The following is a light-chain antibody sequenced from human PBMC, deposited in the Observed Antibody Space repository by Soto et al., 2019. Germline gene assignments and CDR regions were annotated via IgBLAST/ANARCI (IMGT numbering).Light chain of an antibody. CDR2: HAS. CDR1: QSMYNN. Sequence: EIVMTQSPATLSVSPGERATLSCRASQSMYNNLAWYQQKPGQAPRLLVYHASARSTGIPARFSGSGSGTEFTLNISSLQSEDFAVYYCQQYNNWPLTFGGGTKVEI. J-gene: IGKJ4*01. CDR3: QQYNNWPLT. V-gene: IGKV3-15*01.